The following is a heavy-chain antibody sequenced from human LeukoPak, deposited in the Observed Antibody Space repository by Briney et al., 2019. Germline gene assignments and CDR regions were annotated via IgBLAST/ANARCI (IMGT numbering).Heavy chain of an antibody. V-gene: IGHV5-51*01. J-gene: IGHJ4*02. CDR2: IYPGDSDT. Sequence: ASVKISCKGSGYSFTSYWIGWVRQMPGKGLEWMGIIYPGDSDTRYSPSFQGQVTISADKSISTAYLQWSSLKASDTAMYYCARSLRGIVAAFDYWGQGTLVTVSS. D-gene: IGHD1-26*01. CDR1: GYSFTSYW. CDR3: ARSLRGIVAAFDY.